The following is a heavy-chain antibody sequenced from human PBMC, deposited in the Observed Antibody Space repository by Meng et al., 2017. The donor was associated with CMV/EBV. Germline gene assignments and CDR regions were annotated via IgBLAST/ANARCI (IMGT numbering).Heavy chain of an antibody. D-gene: IGHD2-2*01. CDR3: ARDGPIVVVRGHYGMDV. CDR2: ISSSGSTI. V-gene: IGHV3-48*03. Sequence: GGSLRLSCAASGFTFSSYEMNWVRQAPGKGLEWVSYISSSGSTIYYADSVKGRFTISRDNAKNSLYLQMNSLRAEDTAVYYCARDGPIVVVRGHYGMDVWGQGITVTVSS. J-gene: IGHJ6*02. CDR1: GFTFSSYE.